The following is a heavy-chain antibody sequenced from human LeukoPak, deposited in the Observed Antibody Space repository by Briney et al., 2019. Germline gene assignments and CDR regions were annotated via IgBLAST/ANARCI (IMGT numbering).Heavy chain of an antibody. CDR2: ISSSGSTI. CDR1: GFTFSDYY. V-gene: IGHV3-11*01. CDR3: ARGHWAVAGIDEPGWFDP. J-gene: IGHJ5*02. Sequence: PGGSLRLSCAASGFTFSDYYMSWIRQAPGKGLEWVSYISSSGSTIYYADSVKGRFTISRDNAKNSLYLQMNSLRAEDTAVYYCARGHWAVAGIDEPGWFDPWGQGTLVTVSS. D-gene: IGHD6-19*01.